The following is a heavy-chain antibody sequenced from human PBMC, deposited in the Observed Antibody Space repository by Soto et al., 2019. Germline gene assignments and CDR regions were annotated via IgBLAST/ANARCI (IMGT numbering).Heavy chain of an antibody. J-gene: IGHJ6*02. D-gene: IGHD2-15*01. CDR3: ARDACSGGSCYSSHYYYYGMDV. CDR2: ISYDGSNK. CDR1: GFTFSSYA. V-gene: IGHV3-30-3*01. Sequence: QVQLVESGGGVVQPGRSLRLSCAASGFTFSSYAMHWVRQAPGKGLEWVAVISYDGSNKYCADSVKGRFTISRDNSKNTLYLQMNSLRAEDTAVYYCARDACSGGSCYSSHYYYYGMDVWGQGTTVTVSS.